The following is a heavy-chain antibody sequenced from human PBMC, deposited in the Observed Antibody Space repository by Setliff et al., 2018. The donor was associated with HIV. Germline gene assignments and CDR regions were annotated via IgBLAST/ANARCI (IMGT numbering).Heavy chain of an antibody. CDR3: ARIWFGESHYYGMDV. CDR1: GFSLRTSGLC. Sequence: SGPTLVNPTQTLTLTCTFSGFSLRTSGLCVSWIRQPPGKALEWLARIDWDDDKYYSTSLKTRLTISKDTSKNQVVLTMTNMDPVDTATYYCARIWFGESHYYGMDVWGQGTTVTVSS. V-gene: IGHV2-70*11. CDR2: IDWDDDK. J-gene: IGHJ6*02. D-gene: IGHD3-10*01.